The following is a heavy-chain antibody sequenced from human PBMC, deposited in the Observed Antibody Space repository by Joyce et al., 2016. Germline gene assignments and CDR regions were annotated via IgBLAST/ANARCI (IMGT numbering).Heavy chain of an antibody. V-gene: IGHV1-2*02. Sequence: QVQLVQSGAEVKKPGASVRVSCKASGYTFTDYYMHWVRQAPGQGLEWRGRINPNTGGTKYAQKLQGRVTMTRDTSISTAYIELSRLRSDDTAVYYCARRSDIIVIPPAIPYFNYWGQGTLVTVSS. CDR3: ARRSDIIVIPPAIPYFNY. D-gene: IGHD2-2*02. J-gene: IGHJ4*02. CDR1: GYTFTDYY. CDR2: INPNTGGT.